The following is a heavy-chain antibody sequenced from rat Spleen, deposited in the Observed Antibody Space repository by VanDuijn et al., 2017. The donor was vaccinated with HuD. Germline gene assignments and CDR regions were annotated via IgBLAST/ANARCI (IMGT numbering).Heavy chain of an antibody. CDR2: ISYGGSNT. CDR3: TRDPQSSYYFDY. D-gene: IGHD1-1*01. J-gene: IGHJ2*01. CDR1: GFTFSNYG. V-gene: IGHV5-29*01. Sequence: EVQLVESGGGLVQPGGSLKLSCAASGFTFSNYGMAWVRQAPTKGLEWVATISYGGSNTYSRDSVKGRFTISRDNAKSTLYLQMNSLRSEDTATYYCTRDPQSSYYFDYWGQGVMVTVSS.